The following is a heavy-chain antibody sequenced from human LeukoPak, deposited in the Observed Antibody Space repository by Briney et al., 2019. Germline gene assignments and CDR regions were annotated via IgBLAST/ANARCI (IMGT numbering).Heavy chain of an antibody. CDR3: ARVRATFSPHFDN. V-gene: IGHV3-74*01. CDR2: INSDGSIT. Sequence: GGSLRLSCAASGFTFSSYWMHWVRQAPWKGLMWVSRINSDGSITNYADSVKGRFTISRDNAKNTLYLQMNSLRAEDTAVYYCARVRATFSPHFDNWGQGTLVTVSS. CDR1: GFTFSSYW. D-gene: IGHD5-12*01. J-gene: IGHJ4*02.